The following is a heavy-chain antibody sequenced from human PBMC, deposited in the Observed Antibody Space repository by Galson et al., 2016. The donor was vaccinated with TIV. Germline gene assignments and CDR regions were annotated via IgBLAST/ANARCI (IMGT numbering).Heavy chain of an antibody. Sequence: SVKVSCKASGYTFINYGISWVRQAPGQGLEWMGWISTNNGKTNFAQKLQGGVSMTTDTSTSTAYMELRGLRSDDTAFYYCARDIMVRGVSHYYYGMDVWGQGTTVTVSS. CDR3: ARDIMVRGVSHYYYGMDV. CDR2: ISTNNGKT. CDR1: GYTFINYG. J-gene: IGHJ6*02. D-gene: IGHD3-10*01. V-gene: IGHV1-18*01.